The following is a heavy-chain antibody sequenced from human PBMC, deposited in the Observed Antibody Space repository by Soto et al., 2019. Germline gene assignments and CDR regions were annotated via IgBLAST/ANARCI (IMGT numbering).Heavy chain of an antibody. Sequence: EVHLVESGGGLVQPGGSLTLSCAASEFAFSSYWMTWVRQAPGKGLEWVANIRKDGSQRSYLDSVRGRFTISRDNSKNSLYLQMNSLRAEDTALYFCARDVSPGSSGLYFDAFEIWGQGTMVTVSS. V-gene: IGHV3-7*05. D-gene: IGHD6-25*01. CDR3: ARDVSPGSSGLYFDAFEI. J-gene: IGHJ3*02. CDR1: EFAFSSYW. CDR2: IRKDGSQR.